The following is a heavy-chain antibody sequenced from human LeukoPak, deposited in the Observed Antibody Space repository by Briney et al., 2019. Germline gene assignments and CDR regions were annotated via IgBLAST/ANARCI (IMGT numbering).Heavy chain of an antibody. V-gene: IGHV3-21*01. CDR2: ISSSSSYI. J-gene: IGHJ4*02. Sequence: GGSLRLSCAASGFTFSSYSMNWVRQAPGKGLEWVSSISSSSSYIYYADSVKGRFTISRDNAKNSLYLQMNSLRAEDTAVYYCARDSYYYDSSGYYPRLFDYWGQGTLVTVSS. D-gene: IGHD3-22*01. CDR3: ARDSYYYDSSGYYPRLFDY. CDR1: GFTFSSYS.